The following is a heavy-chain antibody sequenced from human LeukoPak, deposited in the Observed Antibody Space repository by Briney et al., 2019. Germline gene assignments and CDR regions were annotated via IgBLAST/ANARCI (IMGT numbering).Heavy chain of an antibody. CDR1: GFTFSSSW. J-gene: IGHJ4*02. CDR2: IKPDGTEE. D-gene: IGHD2/OR15-2a*01. Sequence: GGSLRLSCAASGFTFSSSWMSWVRQAPEKGLEWVANIKPDGTEEHSVDSVKGRFTISRDNSKNTLFLQMNSLRPEDTAVYYCAKEGRPPRTDASHNYLFDDYWGQGTLVTVSS. CDR3: AKEGRPPRTDASHNYLFDDY. V-gene: IGHV3-7*01.